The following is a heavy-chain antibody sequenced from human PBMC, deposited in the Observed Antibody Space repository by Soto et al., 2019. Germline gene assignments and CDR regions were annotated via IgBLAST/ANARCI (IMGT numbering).Heavy chain of an antibody. V-gene: IGHV1-3*01. Sequence: ASVKVSCKASGYTFTNYGIHWVRQAPGQRLEWMGWINAGNGNTKYSQNFQGRVTITRDTSASTAYMELSSLRSEDTAAFYCARSGYSSGWYHWYFDLWGRGTLVTVS. CDR1: GYTFTNYG. CDR3: ARSGYSSGWYHWYFDL. J-gene: IGHJ2*01. CDR2: INAGNGNT. D-gene: IGHD6-19*01.